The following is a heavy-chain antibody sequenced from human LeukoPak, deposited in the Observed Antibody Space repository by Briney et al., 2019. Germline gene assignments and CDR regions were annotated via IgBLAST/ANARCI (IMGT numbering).Heavy chain of an antibody. CDR1: GGTFSSYA. Sequence: SVKDSCKASGGTFSSYAISWVRQAPGQGLEWMGGIIPIFGTANYAQKFQGRVTITADESTSTAYMELSSLRSEDTAVYYCARDQGSTVTYGMDVWGKGTTVTVSS. CDR3: ARDQGSTVTYGMDV. J-gene: IGHJ6*04. D-gene: IGHD4-17*01. CDR2: IIPIFGTA. V-gene: IGHV1-69*13.